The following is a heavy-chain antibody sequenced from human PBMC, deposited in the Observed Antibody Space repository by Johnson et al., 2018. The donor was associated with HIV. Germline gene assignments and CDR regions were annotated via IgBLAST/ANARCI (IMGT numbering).Heavy chain of an antibody. CDR2: IYSGGST. V-gene: IGHV3-53*01. CDR1: GFTVSSNY. J-gene: IGHJ3*02. D-gene: IGHD3-22*01. CDR3: ARDSASSYYDSSAKGGAFDI. Sequence: VQLVESGGGLIQPGGSLRLSCAASGFTVSSNYMSWVRQAPGKGLEWVSVIYSGGSTYYADSVTGRFTISRDNSKNTLSLQINSLRAEDTAVYYCARDSASSYYDSSAKGGAFDIWGQGTMVTVSS.